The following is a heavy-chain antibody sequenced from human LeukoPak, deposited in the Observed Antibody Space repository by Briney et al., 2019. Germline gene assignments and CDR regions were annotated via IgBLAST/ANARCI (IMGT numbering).Heavy chain of an antibody. Sequence: GGSLRLSCAASGFTFSSYWMSWVRQAPGKGLEWVANIKQDGSEKYYVDSVKGRFTISRDNAKNSLYLQMNSLRAEDTAVYYCARDLRDYSNLQYYYYYYMDVWGKGTTVTVSS. V-gene: IGHV3-7*01. CDR1: GFTFSSYW. CDR2: IKQDGSEK. CDR3: ARDLRDYSNLQYYYYYYMDV. D-gene: IGHD4-11*01. J-gene: IGHJ6*03.